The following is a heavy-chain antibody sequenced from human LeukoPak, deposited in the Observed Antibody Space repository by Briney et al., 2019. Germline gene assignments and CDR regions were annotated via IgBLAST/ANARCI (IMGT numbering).Heavy chain of an antibody. J-gene: IGHJ4*02. CDR3: ARDRDSSGWYLLPMAIDY. Sequence: GGSLRLSCAASGFTFSSYWMNWVRQAPGKGLEWVSYITSSSSTIYYADSVKGRFTISRDNAKNSLYLQMNSLRAEDTAVYYCARDRDSSGWYLLPMAIDYWGQGTLVTVSS. V-gene: IGHV3-48*01. D-gene: IGHD6-19*01. CDR1: GFTFSSYW. CDR2: ITSSSSTI.